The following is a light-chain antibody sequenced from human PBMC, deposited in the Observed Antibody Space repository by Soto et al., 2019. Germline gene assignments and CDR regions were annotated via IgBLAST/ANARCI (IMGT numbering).Light chain of an antibody. V-gene: IGKV1D-13*01. J-gene: IGKJ5*01. CDR3: QRFQNYPIA. CDR1: EDVSSD. Sequence: AIQLTQSPSSLSASVGDRVTLTCRASEDVSSDLGWYQQKPGAAPKLQISAASALHSWVPSRVSGSGSGTDFALTISSLHPKECAVYFCQRFQNYPIAICQGTRLE. CDR2: AAS.